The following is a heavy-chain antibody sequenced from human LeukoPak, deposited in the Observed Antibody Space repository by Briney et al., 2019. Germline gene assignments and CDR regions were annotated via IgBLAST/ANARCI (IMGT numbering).Heavy chain of an antibody. Sequence: ASVKVSCKASGYTFTSYDINWVRQAPGQGLEWMGWMNPNSGNTGYAQKFQGRVTMTRNTSISTAYMELSSLRSEDTAVYYCARGGFWSGYSYAFDIWGQGTMVTVSS. V-gene: IGHV1-8*01. CDR1: GYTFTSYD. J-gene: IGHJ3*02. CDR2: MNPNSGNT. D-gene: IGHD3-3*01. CDR3: ARGGFWSGYSYAFDI.